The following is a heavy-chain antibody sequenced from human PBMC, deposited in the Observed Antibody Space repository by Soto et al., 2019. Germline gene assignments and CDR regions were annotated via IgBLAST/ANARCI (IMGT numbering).Heavy chain of an antibody. J-gene: IGHJ4*02. CDR2: ISPHSGGT. Sequence: ASVKVSCKASGYTFTDYHIHWVRQAPGQGLEWMGWISPHSGGTNYAQKFQGRVTMTWDTSISTAYLELSRLRSDDTAVYFCVRFMILDVSLDYWGLGTLVTVSS. CDR1: GYTFTDYH. V-gene: IGHV1-2*02. D-gene: IGHD3-22*01. CDR3: VRFMILDVSLDY.